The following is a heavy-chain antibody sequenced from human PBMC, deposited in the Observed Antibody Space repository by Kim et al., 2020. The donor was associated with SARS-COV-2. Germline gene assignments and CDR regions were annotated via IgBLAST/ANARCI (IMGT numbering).Heavy chain of an antibody. CDR3: ARDNNWVRSGGYDDLDY. Sequence: SVKGRFTISRDNAKNSLYLQMNSLRDEDTAVYYCARDNNWVRSGGYDDLDYWGQGTLVTVSS. V-gene: IGHV3-48*02. D-gene: IGHD3-22*01. J-gene: IGHJ4*02.